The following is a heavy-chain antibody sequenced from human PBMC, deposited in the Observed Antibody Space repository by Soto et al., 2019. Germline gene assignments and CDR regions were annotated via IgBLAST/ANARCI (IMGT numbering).Heavy chain of an antibody. Sequence: GGSLRLSCAASGFTFSSYGMHWVRQAPGKGLEWVAVISYDGSNKYYADSVKGRFTISRDNSKNTLYLQMNSLRAEDTAVYYCAKDLVAAAATGYYYGMDVWGQGTTVTV. CDR1: GFTFSSYG. CDR2: ISYDGSNK. J-gene: IGHJ6*02. V-gene: IGHV3-30*18. CDR3: AKDLVAAAATGYYYGMDV. D-gene: IGHD6-13*01.